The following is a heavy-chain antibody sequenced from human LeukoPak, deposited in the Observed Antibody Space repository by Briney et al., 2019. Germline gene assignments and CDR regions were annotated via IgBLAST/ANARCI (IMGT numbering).Heavy chain of an antibody. CDR1: GFTFSSYS. CDR2: ISSSSSYI. V-gene: IGHV3-21*04. CDR3: GGDSGRDFDY. D-gene: IGHD5-12*01. J-gene: IGHJ4*02. Sequence: GGSLRLSCAASGFTFSSYSMNWVRQAPGKGLEWVSSISSSSSYIYYADSVKGRFTISRDNSKNTLYLQMNSLRAEDTAVYYCGGDSGRDFDYWGQGTLVTVSS.